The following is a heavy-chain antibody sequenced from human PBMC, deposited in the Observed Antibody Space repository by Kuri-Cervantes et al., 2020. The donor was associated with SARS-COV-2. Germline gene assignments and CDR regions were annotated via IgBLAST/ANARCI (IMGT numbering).Heavy chain of an antibody. D-gene: IGHD3-9*01. V-gene: IGHV5-51*01. CDR1: GYSLTSYW. Sequence: KVFCKGSGYSLTSYWFGWVRQMPGKGLEWMGIIYPGDSDTRYSPSFQGQVTISADKSISTAYLQWSSLKASDTAMYYCARLVWYFDEMDVWGKGTTVTVSS. CDR3: ARLVWYFDEMDV. J-gene: IGHJ6*04. CDR2: IYPGDSDT.